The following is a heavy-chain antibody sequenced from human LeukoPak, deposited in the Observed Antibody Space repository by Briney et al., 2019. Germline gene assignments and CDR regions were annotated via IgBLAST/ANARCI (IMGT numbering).Heavy chain of an antibody. D-gene: IGHD7-27*01. J-gene: IGHJ4*02. CDR1: GYSISSGYY. V-gene: IGHV4-38-2*01. CDR2: IYHSGST. Sequence: PSETLSLTCAVSGYSISSGYYWGWIRQPPGKGLEWIGSIYHSGSTYYNPSLKSRVTISVDTSKNQFSLKLSSVTAADTAVYYCARLLTGGTDYWGQGTLVTVSS. CDR3: ARLLTGGTDY.